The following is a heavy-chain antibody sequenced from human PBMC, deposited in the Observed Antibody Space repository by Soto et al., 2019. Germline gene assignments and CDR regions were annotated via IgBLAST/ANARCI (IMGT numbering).Heavy chain of an antibody. V-gene: IGHV3-23*01. D-gene: IGHD3-16*01. Sequence: PSETLSLTCAVYGGSFSGYYWSWVRQTPGKGLEWVSGISGSGGRTYYADSVKGRFTISRDNSNNTLSLQMHILRVEDTAVYFCAKGGYYSLFDIWGQGTVVTVSS. CDR1: GGSFSGYY. CDR2: ISGSGGRT. J-gene: IGHJ3*02. CDR3: AKGGYYSLFDI.